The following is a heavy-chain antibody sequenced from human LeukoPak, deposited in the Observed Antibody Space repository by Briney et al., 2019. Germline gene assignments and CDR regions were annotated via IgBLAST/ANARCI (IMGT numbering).Heavy chain of an antibody. CDR2: ISGSGAYT. D-gene: IGHD6-13*01. V-gene: IGHV3-23*01. CDR1: GFTFSNYA. J-gene: IGHJ4*02. Sequence: GGSLRLSCAASGFTFSNYAMSWVRQAPGKGLEWVPAISGSGAYTYYADSVKGRLTISRDNSKNTLYLQMNSLRAEDTAVYYCAKDDGLAAAGTSFDYWGQGTLVTVSS. CDR3: AKDDGLAAAGTSFDY.